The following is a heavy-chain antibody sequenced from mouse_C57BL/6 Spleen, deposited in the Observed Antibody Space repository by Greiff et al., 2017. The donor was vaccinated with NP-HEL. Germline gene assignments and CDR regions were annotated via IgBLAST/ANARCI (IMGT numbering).Heavy chain of an antibody. CDR1: GYTFTSYW. D-gene: IGHD2-3*01. J-gene: IGHJ4*01. Sequence: QVQLQQSGAELVKPGASVKMSCKASGYTFTSYWITWVKQRPGQGLEWIGDIYPGSGSTNYNEKFKSKATLTVDTSSSTAYMQLSSLTSEDSAVYYCARKWDDGYYFYAMDYWGQGTSVTVSS. CDR3: ARKWDDGYYFYAMDY. CDR2: IYPGSGST. V-gene: IGHV1-55*01.